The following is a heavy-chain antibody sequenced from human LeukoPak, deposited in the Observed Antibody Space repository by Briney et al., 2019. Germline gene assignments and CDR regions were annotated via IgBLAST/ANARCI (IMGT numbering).Heavy chain of an antibody. J-gene: IGHJ4*02. CDR3: ARSTMVRGVQNKAFDY. CDR2: INHNGGT. D-gene: IGHD3-10*01. V-gene: IGHV4-34*01. CDR1: GGSFSDYS. Sequence: SETLSLTCAVYGGSFSDYSWTWIRQAPGEGLEWIGEINHNGGTNHNPSLVSRVTISVDTSKNQFSLKLSSVTAADTAVYYCARSTMVRGVQNKAFDYWGQGTLVTVSS.